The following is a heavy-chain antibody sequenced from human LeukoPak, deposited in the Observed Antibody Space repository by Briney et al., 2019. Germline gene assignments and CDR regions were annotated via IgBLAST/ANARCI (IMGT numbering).Heavy chain of an antibody. D-gene: IGHD5-18*01. CDR1: GFTFSSYA. Sequence: GGSPRLSCAASGFTFSSYAMSWVRQAPGKGLEWVSAISGSGGSTYYADSVKGRFTISRDNSKNTLYLQMNSLRAEDTAVYYCAKGEGIQLLFDYWGQGTLVTVSS. CDR3: AKGEGIQLLFDY. J-gene: IGHJ4*02. V-gene: IGHV3-23*01. CDR2: ISGSGGST.